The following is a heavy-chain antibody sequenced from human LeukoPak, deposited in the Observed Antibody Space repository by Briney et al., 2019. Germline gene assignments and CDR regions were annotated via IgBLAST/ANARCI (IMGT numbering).Heavy chain of an antibody. CDR2: ISYDGSSK. Sequence: GKSLRLSCAVSGFTLSSYGMHWVRQAPGKGLEWVTVISYDGSSKYYADSVKGRFTISRDNSKNTLYLQMNSLRAEDTAVYYCAKTPKAAAPPASYYFDYWGQGTLVTVSS. V-gene: IGHV3-30*18. J-gene: IGHJ4*02. CDR1: GFTLSSYG. D-gene: IGHD6-13*01. CDR3: AKTPKAAAPPASYYFDY.